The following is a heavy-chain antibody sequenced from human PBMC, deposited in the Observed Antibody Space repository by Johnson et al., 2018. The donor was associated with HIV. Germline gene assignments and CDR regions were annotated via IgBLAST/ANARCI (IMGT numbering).Heavy chain of an antibody. J-gene: IGHJ3*02. D-gene: IGHD6-13*01. V-gene: IGHV3-66*02. CDR1: GFTVSNNY. CDR2: IYSGGNT. CDR3: ARSKGSIWYGSAFDI. Sequence: VQLVESGGGLVQPGGSLRLSCATSGFTVSNNYMSWVRQAPGKGLEWVSLIYSGGNTYYADSVKGRFTISRDNSKNTLYLKMNSLRGEETAVYYCARSKGSIWYGSAFDIWGQGTMVTVAS.